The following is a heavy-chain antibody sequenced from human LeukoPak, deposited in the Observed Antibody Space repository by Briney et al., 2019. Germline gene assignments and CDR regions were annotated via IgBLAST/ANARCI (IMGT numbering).Heavy chain of an antibody. J-gene: IGHJ4*02. V-gene: IGHV4-59*08. CDR1: GDSTSDYY. CDR2: IEDNGST. CDR3: ARARPYYDILTDYYFDY. Sequence: PSETLSLTCTVSGDSTSDYYWTWIRQSPGKGLEWIGYIEDNGSTNFNPSLKSRVTMSVDTPKNEFSLKLSSMTAADTAVYYCARARPYYDILTDYYFDYWGQGTLVTVSS. D-gene: IGHD3-9*01.